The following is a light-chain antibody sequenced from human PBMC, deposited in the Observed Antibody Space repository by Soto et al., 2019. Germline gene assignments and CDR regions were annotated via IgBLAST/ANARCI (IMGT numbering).Light chain of an antibody. CDR3: SSYTTSSTVL. V-gene: IGLV2-14*01. J-gene: IGLJ2*01. CDR1: SSDIGAYNF. Sequence: QSALTQPASVSGSPGQSITISCTGTSSDIGAYNFVSWYQHHPGKAPKVMIYDVTYRPSGVSFRFSGSKSGNTASLTISGLQAEDEGDYYCSSYTTSSTVLFGGGTKLTVL. CDR2: DVT.